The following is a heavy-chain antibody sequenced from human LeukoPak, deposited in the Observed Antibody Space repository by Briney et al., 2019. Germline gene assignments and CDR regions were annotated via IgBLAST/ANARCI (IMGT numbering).Heavy chain of an antibody. V-gene: IGHV3-53*01. CDR2: LYSAGNT. J-gene: IGHJ3*02. D-gene: IGHD3-16*01. Sequence: PGGSLRLSCAASGFTVSSNYMNWVRQAPGKGLEWVAVLYSAGNTFYADSVKGRFTISRDNSKNTLYLQMNSLRAEDTALYYCARLIQPQGAFDIWGQGTMVTVSS. CDR3: ARLIQPQGAFDI. CDR1: GFTVSSNY.